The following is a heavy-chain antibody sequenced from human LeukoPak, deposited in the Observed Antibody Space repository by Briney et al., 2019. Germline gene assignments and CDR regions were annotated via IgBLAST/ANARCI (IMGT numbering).Heavy chain of an antibody. Sequence: GGSLRLSCAASGLSFSSFAMSWVRQGPARGLEWVSSIRGNRETFYADSVKGRFTLSSDSSRNTVYFQLNNLRVEDTAIYYCAKASWVSSTDAVRWGQGTLVTVSS. D-gene: IGHD3-16*01. V-gene: IGHV3-23*01. CDR3: AKASWVSSTDAVR. J-gene: IGHJ4*02. CDR2: IRGNRET. CDR1: GLSFSSFA.